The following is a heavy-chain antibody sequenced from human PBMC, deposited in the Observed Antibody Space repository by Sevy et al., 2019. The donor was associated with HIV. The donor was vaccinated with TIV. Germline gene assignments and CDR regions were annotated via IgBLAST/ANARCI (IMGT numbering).Heavy chain of an antibody. D-gene: IGHD1-26*01. Sequence: QLGGSLRLSCAASGFSFSNFDMHWVRQAPGKGLEWVAVIWYDGSNDYYADSVKGRFTISRDNSKNTLYLQMNNLRAEDTAVYYCASGGKGGYWGQGTLVTVSS. CDR1: GFSFSNFD. CDR2: IWYDGSND. CDR3: ASGGKGGY. V-gene: IGHV3-33*01. J-gene: IGHJ4*02.